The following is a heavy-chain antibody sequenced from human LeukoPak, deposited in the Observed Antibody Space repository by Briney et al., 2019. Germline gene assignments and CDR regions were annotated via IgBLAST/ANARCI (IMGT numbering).Heavy chain of an antibody. Sequence: GGSLRLSCAASGFTFSTYAMSWVRQAPGKGLEWVSALSPSGGITYYEDSVKGRFTISRDNSKNTLYLQMNSLRAEDTAVYYCARGVNYFVLEYWGQGTLVTISA. D-gene: IGHD3-10*02. CDR3: ARGVNYFVLEY. J-gene: IGHJ4*02. CDR2: LSPSGGIT. CDR1: GFTFSTYA. V-gene: IGHV3-23*01.